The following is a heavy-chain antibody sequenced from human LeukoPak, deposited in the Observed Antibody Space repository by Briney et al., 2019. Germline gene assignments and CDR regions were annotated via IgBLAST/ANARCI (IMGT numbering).Heavy chain of an antibody. CDR2: IYYSGST. CDR3: ATRDYYDSSGYYDDAFDI. Sequence: SETLSLTCTVSGGSISSSSYYWGWIRQPPGKGLEWIGSIYYSGSTYYKPSLKSRVTISVDTSKNQFSLKLSSVTAADTAVYYCATRDYYDSSGYYDDAFDIWGQGTMVTVSS. D-gene: IGHD3-22*01. J-gene: IGHJ3*02. CDR1: GGSISSSSYY. V-gene: IGHV4-39*07.